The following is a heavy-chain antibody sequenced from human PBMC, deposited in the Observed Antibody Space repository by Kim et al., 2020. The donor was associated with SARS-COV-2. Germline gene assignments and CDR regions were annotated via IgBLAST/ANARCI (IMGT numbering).Heavy chain of an antibody. CDR3: ASATLGWYYFDY. Sequence: GGSLRLSCAASGFTFNEYYMSWIRQAPGKGLDWVATVSSSGAYTDYADSVKGRFTISRDNAKNSLYLQMNSLRAEDTAVYFCASATLGWYYFDYWGQG. CDR2: VSSSGAYT. D-gene: IGHD7-27*01. J-gene: IGHJ4*02. V-gene: IGHV3-11*03. CDR1: GFTFNEYY.